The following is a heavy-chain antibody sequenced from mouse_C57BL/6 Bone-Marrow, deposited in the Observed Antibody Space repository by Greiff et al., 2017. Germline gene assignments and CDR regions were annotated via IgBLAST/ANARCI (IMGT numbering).Heavy chain of an antibody. CDR3: AREMITQYYFDY. V-gene: IGHV1-81*01. D-gene: IGHD2-4*01. Sequence: VQLVESGAELARPGASVKLSCKASGYTFTSYGISWVKQSTGKGLEWIGEIYPRSGNTYYNEKFKGKATLTADKSSSTAYMELRSLTSEDSAVYFCAREMITQYYFDYWGQGTTLTVSS. J-gene: IGHJ2*01. CDR1: GYTFTSYG. CDR2: IYPRSGNT.